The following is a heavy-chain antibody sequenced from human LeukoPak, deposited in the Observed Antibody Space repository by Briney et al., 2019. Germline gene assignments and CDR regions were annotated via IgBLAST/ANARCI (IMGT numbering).Heavy chain of an antibody. Sequence: QPGGSLRLSCVASGFSFSSYVMNWVRQAPGTGLEWVSAISGNGGSTYYADSVKGRFTISRDNSKNTLYLQMNSLRAEDTAVYYCARGPYAQPYAFDIWGQGTMVTVSS. J-gene: IGHJ3*02. CDR2: ISGNGGST. CDR3: ARGPYAQPYAFDI. V-gene: IGHV3-23*01. CDR1: GFSFSSYV. D-gene: IGHD2-2*01.